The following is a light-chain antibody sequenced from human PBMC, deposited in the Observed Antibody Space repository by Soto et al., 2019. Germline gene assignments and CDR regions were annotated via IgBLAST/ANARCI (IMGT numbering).Light chain of an antibody. Sequence: DFVMTQSPLSLPVTPGEPASISCRSSQSLLHSNGYNYLYWYLQKPGQSPQLLISLGSTRAPGVPDRFSGSGSGKDFTQKISRVEADDVGVFYCMQALHTWTFGQGTKVEIK. V-gene: IGKV2-28*01. J-gene: IGKJ1*01. CDR2: LGS. CDR3: MQALHTWT. CDR1: QSLLHSNGYNY.